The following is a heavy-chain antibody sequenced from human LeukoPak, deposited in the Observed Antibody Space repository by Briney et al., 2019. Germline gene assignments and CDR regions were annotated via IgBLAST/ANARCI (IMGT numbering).Heavy chain of an antibody. Sequence: GGSLRLSCAASGFYFDYYAMSWVRQPPGQGLEWVSTTSGSGLSTFYADAVKGRFTISRDNSQNTLFLQMNSLRADDTAVYHCAKTTRIVGASLVDYWGQGIQVTVSS. J-gene: IGHJ4*02. CDR2: TSGSGLST. V-gene: IGHV3-23*01. CDR1: GFYFDYYA. D-gene: IGHD1-26*01. CDR3: AKTTRIVGASLVDY.